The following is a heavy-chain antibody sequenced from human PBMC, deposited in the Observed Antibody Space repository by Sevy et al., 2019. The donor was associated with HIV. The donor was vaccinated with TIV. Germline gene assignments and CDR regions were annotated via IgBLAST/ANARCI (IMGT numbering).Heavy chain of an antibody. CDR1: GFTFSSYA. CDR2: ISGSGGST. V-gene: IGHV3-23*01. J-gene: IGHJ4*02. Sequence: GGSLRLSCAASGFTFSSYAMSWVRQAPGKGLEWVSAISGSGGSTYYADSVKGRFTISSDNSKNTLYLQMNGLRAEDTAVYYCAKVGSDFWSGYHMGGGFDYWGQGTLVTVSS. CDR3: AKVGSDFWSGYHMGGGFDY. D-gene: IGHD3-3*01.